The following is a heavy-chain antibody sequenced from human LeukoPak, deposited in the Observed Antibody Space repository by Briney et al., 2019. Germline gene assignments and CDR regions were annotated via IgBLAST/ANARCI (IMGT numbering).Heavy chain of an antibody. D-gene: IGHD4-23*01. CDR2: IKQDGSQK. V-gene: IGHV3-7*01. Sequence: GGSLRLSCAASGFTFSSYWMSWVRQAPGKGLEWVANIKQDGSQKYYVDSVNGRFTISRENANNLLYLLRNVLTAEDTAEYYCARESFEARWDWGQGPLVPVST. J-gene: IGHJ4*02. CDR1: GFTFSSYW. CDR3: ARESFEARWD.